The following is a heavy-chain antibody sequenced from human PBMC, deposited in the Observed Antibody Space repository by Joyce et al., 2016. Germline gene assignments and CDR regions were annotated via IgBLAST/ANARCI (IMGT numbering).Heavy chain of an antibody. D-gene: IGHD6-13*01. J-gene: IGHJ5*02. CDR3: TRGSGTGWFDP. CDR2: INEDGSEK. CDR1: GFSFRYFW. Sequence: EVYLVESGGGLVQPGGSLRLSCAASGFSFRYFWMDWVRQAPGKGLEWVAQINEDGSEKNYMDSLRGRFTISRDNAKNSVELQINSLRVEDTAVYYCTRGSGTGWFDPWGQGTLVTVSS. V-gene: IGHV3-7*03.